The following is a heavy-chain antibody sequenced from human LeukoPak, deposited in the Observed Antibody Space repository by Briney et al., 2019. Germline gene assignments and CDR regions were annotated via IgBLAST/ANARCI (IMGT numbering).Heavy chain of an antibody. Sequence: ASVKVSCKASGGTFSSYAISWVRQAPGQGLEWMGGIIPIFGTANYAQKFQGRVTITADKSTSTAYMELSSLRSEDTAVYYCAREGLGLLYSFDYWGQGTLVTVSS. CDR2: IIPIFGTA. CDR3: AREGLGLLYSFDY. CDR1: GGTFSSYA. J-gene: IGHJ4*02. D-gene: IGHD3-3*01. V-gene: IGHV1-69*06.